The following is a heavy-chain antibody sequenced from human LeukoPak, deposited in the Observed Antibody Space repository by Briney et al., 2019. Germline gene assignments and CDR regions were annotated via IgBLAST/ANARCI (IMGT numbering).Heavy chain of an antibody. CDR2: IYYSGST. Sequence: SETLSLTCTVSGGSISSSSYYWGWVRQPPGKGLEWIGNIYYSGSTYYNPSLKSRLSISEDTSKNQFSLKLSSVTAADTAVYYCARRLDTSMVRGGSFDYWGQGILVTVSS. J-gene: IGHJ4*02. D-gene: IGHD5-18*01. CDR3: ARRLDTSMVRGGSFDY. V-gene: IGHV4-39*01. CDR1: GGSISSSSYY.